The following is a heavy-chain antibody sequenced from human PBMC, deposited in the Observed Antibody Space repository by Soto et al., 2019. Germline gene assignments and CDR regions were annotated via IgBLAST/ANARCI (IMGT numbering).Heavy chain of an antibody. D-gene: IGHD5-18*01. J-gene: IGHJ4*02. CDR2: ISDDGGEK. Sequence: PGGSLRLSCSASGFTFRRYPVHWVRQAPGKGLEWVAVISDDGGEKYPADSVKGRISISSDNSKNTLFMQMNSLGDEDAAVYYCAKESGEFSFGYHLDHWGQGTLVTVSS. CDR1: GFTFRRYP. V-gene: IGHV3-30-3*01. CDR3: AKESGEFSFGYHLDH.